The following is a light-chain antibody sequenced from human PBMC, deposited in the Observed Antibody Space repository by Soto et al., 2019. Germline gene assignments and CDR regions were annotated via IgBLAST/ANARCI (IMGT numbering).Light chain of an antibody. CDR3: HQLASSSIFT. CDR1: QTVNSNY. Sequence: EIVLTQSPGPLSLAPGERATLSCRASQTVNSNYLAWYQQRPSQAHSLLMYGASISAAGIPDRFSGSVSETDSTLIISKLEPEAFSVYHAHQLASSSIFTVAPANTVDIK. J-gene: IGKJ3*01. V-gene: IGKV3-20*01. CDR2: GAS.